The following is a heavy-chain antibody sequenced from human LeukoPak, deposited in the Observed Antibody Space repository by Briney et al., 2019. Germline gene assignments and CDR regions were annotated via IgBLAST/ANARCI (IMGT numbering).Heavy chain of an antibody. CDR1: GDSFSSHF. Sequence: SETLSLTCTVSGDSFSSHFWTWIRQPPGKGLEFIGYVYYRASTYYNTSLKSRVTISVDTSKNQFSLDLNSVTTADTAVYYCARRWATTDYYNVLEPWGQGTLVTVSS. V-gene: IGHV4-59*11. J-gene: IGHJ5*02. CDR2: VYYRAST. CDR3: ARRWATTDYYNVLEP. D-gene: IGHD1-26*01.